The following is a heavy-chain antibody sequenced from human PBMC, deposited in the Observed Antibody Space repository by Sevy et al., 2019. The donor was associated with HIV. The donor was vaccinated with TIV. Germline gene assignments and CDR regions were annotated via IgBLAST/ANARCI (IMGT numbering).Heavy chain of an antibody. V-gene: IGHV3-30*14. Sequence: GGSLRLSCAASGFTFSSFFMHWVRQAPGKGLEWVATISYDGSNEHYADSGKGRFTISRDNSKNTLYLQMNSLRAEDTAVYYCARVRTYYDFSMDVWGQGTTVTVSS. CDR3: ARVRTYYDFSMDV. D-gene: IGHD3-3*01. J-gene: IGHJ6*02. CDR2: ISYDGSNE. CDR1: GFTFSSFF.